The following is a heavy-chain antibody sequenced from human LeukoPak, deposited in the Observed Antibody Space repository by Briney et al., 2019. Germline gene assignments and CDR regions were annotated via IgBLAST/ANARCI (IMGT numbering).Heavy chain of an antibody. V-gene: IGHV4-39*01. CDR3: ARGTYYYYYYMDV. CDR2: IYYSGST. Sequence: TSETLSLTCTVSGGSISSSSYYWGWIRQPPGKGLEWIGSIYYSGSTYYNPSLKSRVTISVDTSKNQFSLKLSSVTAADTAVYYCARGTYYYYYYMDVWGKGTTVTVSS. CDR1: GGSISSSSYY. J-gene: IGHJ6*03.